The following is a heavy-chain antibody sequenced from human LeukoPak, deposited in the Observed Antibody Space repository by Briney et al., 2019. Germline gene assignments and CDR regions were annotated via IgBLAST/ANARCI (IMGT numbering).Heavy chain of an antibody. V-gene: IGHV1-69*01. J-gene: IGHJ4*02. CDR2: IIPIFGTA. CDR1: GGTFSSYA. Sequence: ASVKVSCKASGGTFSSYAISWVRQAPGQGLEWMGGIIPIFGTANYAQKFQGRVTITADESTSTAYMELSSLRSEDTAVYYCAREGLGELTLDCWGQGTLVTVSS. D-gene: IGHD3-16*01. CDR3: AREGLGELTLDC.